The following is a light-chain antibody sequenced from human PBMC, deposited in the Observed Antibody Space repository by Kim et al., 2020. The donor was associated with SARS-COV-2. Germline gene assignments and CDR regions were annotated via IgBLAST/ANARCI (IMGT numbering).Light chain of an antibody. CDR2: AAS. V-gene: IGKV1-39*01. J-gene: IGKJ1*01. CDR1: QSIIYY. CDR3: QQTYGSLPT. Sequence: DIQMTQSPSSLSASVGDRVTITCRASQSISRTSQSIIYYLSWYQQKPGKAPKLLIYAASTLQTGVPSRFSGSGSGTDFTLTISSLQPEDFATYYCQQTYGSLPTFGQGTKVDIK.